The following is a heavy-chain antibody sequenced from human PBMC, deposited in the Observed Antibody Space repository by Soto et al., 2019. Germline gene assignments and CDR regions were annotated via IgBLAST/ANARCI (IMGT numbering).Heavy chain of an antibody. V-gene: IGHV5-51*01. Sequence: GESLKISCEVSGYDFNTYWIGWVREMPGKGLEWMGIIHPGYSDIRYSPSFQGQVTISADTSINTAHLQWSSLKASDTAMYYCARHTNGYNPLDYWGQGTLVTVS. CDR1: GYDFNTYW. CDR2: IHPGYSDI. J-gene: IGHJ4*02. CDR3: ARHTNGYNPLDY. D-gene: IGHD5-12*01.